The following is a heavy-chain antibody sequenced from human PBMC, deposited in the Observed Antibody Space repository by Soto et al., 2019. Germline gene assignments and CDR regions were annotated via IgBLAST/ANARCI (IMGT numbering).Heavy chain of an antibody. D-gene: IGHD6-19*01. J-gene: IGHJ5*02. CDR1: GGSISSSSYY. CDR3: ARQALQWLVLGNWFDP. V-gene: IGHV4-39*01. CDR2: IYYSGST. Sequence: QLQLQESGPGLVKPSETLSLTCTVSGGSISSSSYYWGWIRQPPGKGLEWIGSIYYSGSTYYNPSLTSRVTLSVDTSENQFSVKLSSVSAADTAVYYCARQALQWLVLGNWFDPWGQGTLVTVSS.